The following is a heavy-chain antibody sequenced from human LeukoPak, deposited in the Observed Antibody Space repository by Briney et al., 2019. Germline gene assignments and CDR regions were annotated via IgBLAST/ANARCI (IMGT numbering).Heavy chain of an antibody. J-gene: IGHJ6*03. V-gene: IGHV4-59*01. CDR2: IYYGGST. D-gene: IGHD1-1*01. CDR1: GGSISSYY. Sequence: PSETLSLTCTVSGGSISSYYWSWIRQPPGKGLEWIGYIYYGGSTNYNPSLKSRVTISVDTSKNQFSLKLSSVTAADTAVYYCAREVRDYNWNLYYYYYMDVWGKGTTVTISS. CDR3: AREVRDYNWNLYYYYYMDV.